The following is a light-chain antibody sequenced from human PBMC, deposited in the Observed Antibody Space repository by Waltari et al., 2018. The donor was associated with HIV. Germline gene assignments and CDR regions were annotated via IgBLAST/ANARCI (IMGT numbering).Light chain of an antibody. J-gene: IGKJ4*01. CDR2: SAF. Sequence: DIQMAQSTSTVSGLVGGTVPVTCRASRDISTSLAWYQGNPGRAPNLLIYSAFQLETGVPSRFGGAGSGTEFTLTITSLQPEDFATYYCQQGDSFPHTFGGGTRVDMK. CDR3: QQGDSFPHT. CDR1: RDISTS. V-gene: IGKV1-12*01.